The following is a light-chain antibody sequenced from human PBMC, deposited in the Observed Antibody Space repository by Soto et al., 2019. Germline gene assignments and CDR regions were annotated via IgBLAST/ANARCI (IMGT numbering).Light chain of an antibody. Sequence: DSQMTQSPSTLSGSVGDRVTITCRASHTISSWLAWYQQKPGKAPKLLIYKASTLKSGVPSRFSGSGSGTEFTLTISSLQPDDFATYYCQHYNSYSEAFGQGTKVELK. V-gene: IGKV1-5*03. CDR2: KAS. CDR1: HTISSW. J-gene: IGKJ1*01. CDR3: QHYNSYSEA.